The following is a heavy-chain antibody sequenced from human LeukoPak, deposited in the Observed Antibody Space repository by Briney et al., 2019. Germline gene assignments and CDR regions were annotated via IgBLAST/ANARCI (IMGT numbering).Heavy chain of an antibody. CDR2: FSSSGSPV. D-gene: IGHD6-13*01. CDR3: ARGPASIAAAGVAEYFQH. Sequence: GGSLRLSCAASGFTFSSYEMNWVRRAPGKGLEWVSYFSSSGSPVYYADSVKGRFTISRDNAKNSVYLQMNNLRVEDTAVYYCARGPASIAAAGVAEYFQHWGQGTLVTVST. J-gene: IGHJ1*01. V-gene: IGHV3-48*03. CDR1: GFTFSSYE.